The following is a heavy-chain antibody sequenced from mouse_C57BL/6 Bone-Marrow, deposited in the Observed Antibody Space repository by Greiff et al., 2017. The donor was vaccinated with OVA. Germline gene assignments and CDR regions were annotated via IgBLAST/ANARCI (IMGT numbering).Heavy chain of an antibody. V-gene: IGHV1-76*01. D-gene: IGHD5-1*01. Sequence: VMLVESGAELVRPGASVKLSCKASGYTFTDYYINWVKQRPGQGLEWIARIYPGSGNTYYNEKFKGKATLTAEKSSSTAYMQLSSLTSEDSAVYFCARLRSNYFDYWGQGTTLTVSS. CDR1: GYTFTDYY. CDR2: IYPGSGNT. J-gene: IGHJ2*01. CDR3: ARLRSNYFDY.